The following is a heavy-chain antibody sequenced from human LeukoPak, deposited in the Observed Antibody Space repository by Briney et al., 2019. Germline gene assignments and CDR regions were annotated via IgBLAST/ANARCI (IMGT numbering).Heavy chain of an antibody. CDR1: GGSFSGYY. J-gene: IGHJ4*02. CDR3: ARGYGAAAVNPFDY. V-gene: IGHV4-34*01. CDR2: INHSGST. D-gene: IGHD6-13*01. Sequence: SETLSLTCAVYGGSFSGYYWSWIRQPPGKGLEWIGEINHSGSTNYNPSLKSRVTISVDTSKNQFSLKLSSVTAADTAVYYCARGYGAAAVNPFDYWGLGTLVTVSS.